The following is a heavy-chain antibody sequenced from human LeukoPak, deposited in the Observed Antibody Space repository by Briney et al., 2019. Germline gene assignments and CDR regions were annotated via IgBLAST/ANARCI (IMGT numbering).Heavy chain of an antibody. CDR3: ARDPKADYYDSSGSLRGFDY. Sequence: PGGSLRLSCAASGFTFSSYAMHWVRQAPGKGLEWVAVISYDGSNKYYADSVKGRFTICRDNSKNTLYLQMNSLRAEDTAVYYCARDPKADYYDSSGSLRGFDYWGQGTLVTVSS. V-gene: IGHV3-30-3*01. D-gene: IGHD3-22*01. CDR2: ISYDGSNK. J-gene: IGHJ4*02. CDR1: GFTFSSYA.